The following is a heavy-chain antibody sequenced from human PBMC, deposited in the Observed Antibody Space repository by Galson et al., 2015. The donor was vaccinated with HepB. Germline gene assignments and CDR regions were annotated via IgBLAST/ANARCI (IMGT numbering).Heavy chain of an antibody. Sequence: SLRLSCAASGFTFSDYYMSWIRQAPGKGLEWVSYISSSSSYTNYADSVKGRFTISRDNAKNSLYLQMNSLRAEDTAVYYCARPASRGVSRSGMDVWGQGTTVTVSS. CDR2: ISSSSSYT. D-gene: IGHD3-10*01. J-gene: IGHJ6*02. CDR1: GFTFSDYY. V-gene: IGHV3-11*03. CDR3: ARPASRGVSRSGMDV.